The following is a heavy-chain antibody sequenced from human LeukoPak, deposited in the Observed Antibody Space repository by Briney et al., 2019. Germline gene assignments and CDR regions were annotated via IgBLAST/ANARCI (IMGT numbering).Heavy chain of an antibody. CDR3: AREGGFYFDY. CDR1: GFTFSTYS. J-gene: IGHJ4*02. V-gene: IGHV3-48*04. Sequence: GRSLRLSCGASGFTFSTYSMNWVRQAPGKGLEWVSYISSSSSVIYYADSVKGRFTISRDNAKNSVYLQVSSLRAEDTAVYYCAREGGFYFDYWGQGTLVTVSS. CDR2: ISSSSSVI.